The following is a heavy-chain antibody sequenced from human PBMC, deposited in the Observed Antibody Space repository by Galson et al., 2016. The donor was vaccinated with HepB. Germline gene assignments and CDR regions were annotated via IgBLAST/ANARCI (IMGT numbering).Heavy chain of an antibody. V-gene: IGHV5-51*01. CDR2: IYPGDSDI. D-gene: IGHD3-22*01. CDR1: GYNFTSYW. CDR3: ARIFDDSSGYYPYYFDY. Sequence: QSGAEVKKPGESLKISCKGSGYNFTSYWIGWVRQMPGKGLEWMGIIYPGDSDIPYSPSFQGQVTISADKSISTAYLQWSSLKASDTAMYYCARIFDDSSGYYPYYFDYWGQGTLVTVSS. J-gene: IGHJ4*02.